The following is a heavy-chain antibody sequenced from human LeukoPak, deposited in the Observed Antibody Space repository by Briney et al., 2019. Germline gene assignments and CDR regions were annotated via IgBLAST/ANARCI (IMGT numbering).Heavy chain of an antibody. CDR3: ARDRGGYDLETHFDY. CDR1: GGSISSYY. J-gene: IGHJ4*02. Sequence: PSETLSLTCTVSGGSISSYYWSWIRQPPGKGLEWIGYIYYSGSTNYNPSLKSRVTISVDTSKNQFSLKLSSVTAADTAVYYCARDRGGYDLETHFDYWGQGTLVTVSS. CDR2: IYYSGST. D-gene: IGHD5-24*01. V-gene: IGHV4-59*12.